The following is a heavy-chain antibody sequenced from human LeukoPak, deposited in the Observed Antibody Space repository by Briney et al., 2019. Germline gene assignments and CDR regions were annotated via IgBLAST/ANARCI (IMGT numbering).Heavy chain of an antibody. Sequence: GASVKVSCKASGYTFTGYYMHWVRQAPGQGLEWMGWINPNSGGTNYAQKFQGWVTMTRDTSISTAYMELSRLRSDDTAVYYCARGGASGVLAYYYYMDVWGKGTTVTVSS. CDR2: INPNSGGT. CDR3: ARGGASGVLAYYYYMDV. V-gene: IGHV1-2*04. CDR1: GYTFTGYY. J-gene: IGHJ6*03. D-gene: IGHD1-26*01.